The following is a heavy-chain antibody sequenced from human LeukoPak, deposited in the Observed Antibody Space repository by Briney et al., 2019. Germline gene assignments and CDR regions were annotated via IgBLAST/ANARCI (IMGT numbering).Heavy chain of an antibody. CDR2: IGSSGSPT. V-gene: IGHV3-48*02. CDR1: GFAFSSYN. Sequence: GGSLRLSCAASGFAFSSYNMNWVRKAPAKGLEWISYIGSSGSPTHYADSVGGRFTISRDNAKNSLYLQMNSLRDEDTAVYFCARRPYSDTSGRLSDVWGQGTTVTVSS. CDR3: ARRPYSDTSGRLSDV. J-gene: IGHJ6*02. D-gene: IGHD3-22*01.